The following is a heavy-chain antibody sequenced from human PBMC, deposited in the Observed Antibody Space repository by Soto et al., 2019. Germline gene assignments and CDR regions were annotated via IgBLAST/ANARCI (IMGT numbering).Heavy chain of an antibody. Sequence: ASVKVSCKASGYTFTGYYMHWVRQAPGQGLEWMGWINPNSGGTNYAQKFQGRVTMTRDTSISTAYMELSRLRSDDTAVYYCARPRFGWYLGGNYGMDVWGQGATVTVSS. J-gene: IGHJ6*02. V-gene: IGHV1-2*02. CDR2: INPNSGGT. CDR1: GYTFTGYY. D-gene: IGHD6-19*01. CDR3: ARPRFGWYLGGNYGMDV.